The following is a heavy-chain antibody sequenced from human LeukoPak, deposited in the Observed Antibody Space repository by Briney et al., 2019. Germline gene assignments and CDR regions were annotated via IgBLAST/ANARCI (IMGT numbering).Heavy chain of an antibody. V-gene: IGHV3-7*03. D-gene: IGHD2-15*01. CDR3: VREAGYCASVCLKSNWFDP. Sequence: LPGGSLRLSCAASGFTFSSYWMSWVRQAPGKGLEWVANIKQDGSEKYYVDSVKGRFTISRDNAKNSLYLQMNSLRDEDTALYYCVREAGYCASVCLKSNWFDPWGQGTLVTVSS. CDR2: IKQDGSEK. CDR1: GFTFSSYW. J-gene: IGHJ5*02.